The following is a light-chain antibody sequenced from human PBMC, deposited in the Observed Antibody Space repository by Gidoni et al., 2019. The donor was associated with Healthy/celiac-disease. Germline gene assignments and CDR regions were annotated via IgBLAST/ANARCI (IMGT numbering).Light chain of an antibody. V-gene: IGKV4-1*01. CDR3: QQYYSTPYT. CDR1: QSVLYSSNNNNY. Sequence: DIVITQYPDSLAVSLGERATINCKSSQSVLYSSNNNNYLAWYQQKPGQPPKLLIYWASTRESGVPDRFSGSGSGTDFTLTISSLQAEDVAVYYCQQYYSTPYTFGQGTKLEIK. J-gene: IGKJ2*01. CDR2: WAS.